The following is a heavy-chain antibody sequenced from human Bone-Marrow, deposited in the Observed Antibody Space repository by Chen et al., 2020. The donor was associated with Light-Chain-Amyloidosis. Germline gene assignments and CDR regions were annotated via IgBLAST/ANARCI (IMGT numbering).Heavy chain of an antibody. J-gene: IGHJ3*02. CDR2: ISWNSGSI. V-gene: IGHV3-9*01. CDR3: AKSSYSSSFFLDAFDI. D-gene: IGHD6-13*01. Sequence: LVESGGGLVQPGRSLRLSCAASGFTFDDYAMHWVRQAPGKGLEWVSGISWNSGSIGYADSVKGRFTISRDNAKNSLYLQMNSLRAEDTALYYCAKSSYSSSFFLDAFDIWGQGQWSPSLQ. CDR1: GFTFDDYA.